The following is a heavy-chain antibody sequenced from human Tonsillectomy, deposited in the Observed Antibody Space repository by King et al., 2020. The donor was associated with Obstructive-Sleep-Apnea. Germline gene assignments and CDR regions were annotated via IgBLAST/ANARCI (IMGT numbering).Heavy chain of an antibody. J-gene: IGHJ5*02. CDR1: GYTFTSYA. Sequence: VQLVESGSELKKPGASVKVSCKASGYTFTSYAMNWVRQAPGQGLEWMGWINTNTGNPTYAQGFTGRFVFSLDTSFSTAYLQISSLKAEDTAGYYFRRDPQEGYYYGSGVHWFDPWGQGTLVTVSP. V-gene: IGHV7-4-1*02. D-gene: IGHD3-10*01. CDR2: INTNTGNP. CDR3: RRDPQEGYYYGSGVHWFDP.